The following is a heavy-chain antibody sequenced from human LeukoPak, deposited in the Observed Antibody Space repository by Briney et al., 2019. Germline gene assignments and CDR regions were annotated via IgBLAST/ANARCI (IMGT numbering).Heavy chain of an antibody. CDR3: ARDQRNSGSYRFEY. Sequence: PVASVKVSCKTSGYTFSGYGISWVRQAPGQGLEWMGWITGNNGNTNYAPSLQGRVTMTTDTSTNTAYMELTSLKSDDTAVYYCARDQRNSGSYRFEYWGQGTLVTVSS. V-gene: IGHV1-18*01. CDR1: GYTFSGYG. J-gene: IGHJ4*02. D-gene: IGHD1-26*01. CDR2: ITGNNGNT.